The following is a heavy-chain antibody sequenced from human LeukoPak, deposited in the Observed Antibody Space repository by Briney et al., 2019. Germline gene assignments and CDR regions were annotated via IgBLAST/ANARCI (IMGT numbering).Heavy chain of an antibody. CDR2: IYSGGST. CDR1: GFTVSSNY. J-gene: IGHJ3*02. Sequence: PGGCLRLSCAASGFTVSSNYMSWVRQAPGKGLEWVSVIYSGGSTYYADSVKGRFTISRDNSKNTLYLQMNSLRAEDTAVYYCARDPKYYDILTGYSPGAFDIWGQGTMVTVSS. D-gene: IGHD3-9*01. CDR3: ARDPKYYDILTGYSPGAFDI. V-gene: IGHV3-66*01.